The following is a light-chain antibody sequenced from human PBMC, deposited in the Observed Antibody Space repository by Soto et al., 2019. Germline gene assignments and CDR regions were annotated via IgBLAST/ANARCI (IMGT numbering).Light chain of an antibody. V-gene: IGKV3-20*01. CDR2: DAS. CDR1: QSVSSSY. Sequence: EIVLTQSPGTLSLSPGERATLSCRASQSVSSSYLAWYQQKPGQAPRLLIYDASSRATGIPDRFSGSGSGTDFTLTISRLEPEDIAVYYCQQHGSSPETFGQGTKVEIK. J-gene: IGKJ1*01. CDR3: QQHGSSPET.